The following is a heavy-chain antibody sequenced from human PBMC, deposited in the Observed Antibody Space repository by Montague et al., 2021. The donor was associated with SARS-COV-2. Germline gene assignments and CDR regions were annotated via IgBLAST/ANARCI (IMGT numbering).Heavy chain of an antibody. D-gene: IGHD2-21*01. Sequence: SLRLSCAASGFIFSSYEMNWVRQAPGKGLEWISYISSSGGGSTKLYTDSVKGRFTISRDNAKNSLYLQMNSLRVEDTAIYYCARDRDWDDWCGMDVWGQGTTVTVSS. J-gene: IGHJ6*02. CDR1: GFIFSSYE. CDR3: ARDRDWDDWCGMDV. V-gene: IGHV3-48*03. CDR2: ISSSGGGSTK.